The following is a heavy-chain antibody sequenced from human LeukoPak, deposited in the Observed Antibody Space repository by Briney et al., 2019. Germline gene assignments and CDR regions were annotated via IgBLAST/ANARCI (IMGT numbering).Heavy chain of an antibody. J-gene: IGHJ4*02. CDR1: EDTLRNVA. V-gene: IGHV1-69*06. CDR2: IIPMIATA. CDR3: ARGAVWLYG. D-gene: IGHD3-22*01. Sequence: ASVKVSCKPTEDTLRNVAFSWVRQAPGQGLEWLGGIIPMIATASYSQKFQGRVSINADKSTNTVYMELSSRKREDTAVYYCARGAVWLYGWGQGTLVIVS.